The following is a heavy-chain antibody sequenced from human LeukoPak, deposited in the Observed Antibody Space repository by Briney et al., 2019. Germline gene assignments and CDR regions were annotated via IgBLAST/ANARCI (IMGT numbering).Heavy chain of an antibody. V-gene: IGHV3-23*01. CDR1: GFTFSSYG. Sequence: GGSLRLSCAASGFTFSSYGMSWVRQAPGKGLEWVSAISGSGGSTYYADSVKGRFTISRDNSKNTLYLQMNSLRAEDTAVYYCARDFDYYDDSGYQTYYFDYWGQGTLVTVSS. CDR2: ISGSGGST. D-gene: IGHD3-22*01. J-gene: IGHJ4*02. CDR3: ARDFDYYDDSGYQTYYFDY.